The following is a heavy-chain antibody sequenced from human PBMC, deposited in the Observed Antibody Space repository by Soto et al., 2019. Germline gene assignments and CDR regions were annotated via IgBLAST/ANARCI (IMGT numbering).Heavy chain of an antibody. CDR2: IYYSGST. CDR3: ARSLPSPYYYDSSALFWPFDI. CDR1: GGSISSGDYY. J-gene: IGHJ3*02. D-gene: IGHD3-22*01. Sequence: SETLSLTCTVCGGSISSGDYYWSWIRQPPGKGLEWIGYIYYSGSTYYNPSLKSRVTISVDTSKNQFSLKLSSVTAADTAVYYCARSLPSPYYYDSSALFWPFDIWGQGTMVTVSS. V-gene: IGHV4-30-4*01.